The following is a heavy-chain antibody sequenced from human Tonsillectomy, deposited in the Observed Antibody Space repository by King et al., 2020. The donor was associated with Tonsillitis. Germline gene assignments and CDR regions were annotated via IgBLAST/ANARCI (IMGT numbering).Heavy chain of an antibody. D-gene: IGHD4-17*01. Sequence: VQLVESGGGLVKPGGSLRLSCAASGFTFSSYSMNWVRQAPGKGLEWVSSISSSSSYIYYAESVKGRFTISRDNAKNSLYLQLNSLRAEDTAVYYCAREGGDYGDYFDCSGQGTLVTVSS. J-gene: IGHJ4*02. CDR1: GFTFSSYS. V-gene: IGHV3-21*01. CDR3: AREGGDYGDYFDC. CDR2: ISSSSSYI.